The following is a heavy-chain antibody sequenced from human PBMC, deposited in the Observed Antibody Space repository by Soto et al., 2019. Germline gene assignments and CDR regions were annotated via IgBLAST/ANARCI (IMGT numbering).Heavy chain of an antibody. V-gene: IGHV3-9*02. CDR1: GFTSNDHA. CDR2: IYWNGGGK. CDR3: LKDISPGGLVN. D-gene: IGHD3-10*01. J-gene: IGHJ4*02. Sequence: EVQLVESGGGLVQPGRSLRLSCVASGFTSNDHAMHWIRQAPGKGLEWVSGIYWNGGGKGYADSVKGRFTISRDNAKNSLYLQMNSLTPDDSALYYCLKDISPGGLVNWGQGTLVTVSS.